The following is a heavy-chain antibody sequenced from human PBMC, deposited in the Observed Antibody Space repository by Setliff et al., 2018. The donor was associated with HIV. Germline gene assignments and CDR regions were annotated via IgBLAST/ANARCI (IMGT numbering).Heavy chain of an antibody. J-gene: IGHJ4*02. V-gene: IGHV4-4*09. CDR2: IYPSTSA. D-gene: IGHD1-7*01. Sequence: SETLSLTCSVSGGSIGGYSWGWIRQSPGKGLEWIGYIYPSTSANYNPSLKSRVTISEDTSKNQLSLKLRSVTAADTAVYYWARKGNWNYPYDYWGTGTLVTVSS. CDR1: GGSIGGYS. CDR3: ARKGNWNYPYDY.